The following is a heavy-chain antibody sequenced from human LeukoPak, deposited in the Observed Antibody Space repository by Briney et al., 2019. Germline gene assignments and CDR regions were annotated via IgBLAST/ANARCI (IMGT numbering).Heavy chain of an antibody. CDR3: ARYGADYGDYYYYYMDV. CDR2: IKQDGSEK. CDR1: RFTFSSYW. J-gene: IGHJ6*03. D-gene: IGHD4-17*01. V-gene: IGHV3-7*01. Sequence: GGSLSLSCAASRFTFSSYWMSWVRQAPGKGLEWVANIKQDGSEKYYVDSVKGRFTISRDNAKNSLYLQMNSLRAEDTAVYYCARYGADYGDYYYYYMDVWGKGTTVTVSS.